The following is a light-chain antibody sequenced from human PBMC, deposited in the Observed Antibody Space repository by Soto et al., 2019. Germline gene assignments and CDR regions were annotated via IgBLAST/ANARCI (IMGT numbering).Light chain of an antibody. CDR3: CSYARGRV. CDR1: SSDVGSYNL. V-gene: IGLV2-23*01. CDR2: EGS. J-gene: IGLJ2*01. Sequence: QSALTQPASVSGSPGQSITISCTGTSSDVGSYNLVSWYQHHPGKAPKLMIYEGSKRPSGVSNRFSGSKSGNTASLTISGLQADDEADYHCCSYARGRVFGGGTKLTVL.